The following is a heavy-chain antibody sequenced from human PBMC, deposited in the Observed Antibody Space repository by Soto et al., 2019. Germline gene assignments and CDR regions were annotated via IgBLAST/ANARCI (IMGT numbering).Heavy chain of an antibody. J-gene: IGHJ4*02. V-gene: IGHV3-33*01. Sequence: GGSLRLSCEASGFTFSSSGMHWVRQAPGKGLEWVSVIWYDGSNKYYADSVKGRFTISRDNSKNTLYLQMNSLSAEDTAVYFCAREQSGLTYYYDRSGYKIPGAFDDWGQGTLVTVSS. CDR2: IWYDGSNK. CDR1: GFTFSSSG. D-gene: IGHD3-22*01. CDR3: AREQSGLTYYYDRSGYKIPGAFDD.